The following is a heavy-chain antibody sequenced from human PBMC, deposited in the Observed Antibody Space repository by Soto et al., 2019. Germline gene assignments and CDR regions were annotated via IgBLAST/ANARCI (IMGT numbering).Heavy chain of an antibody. J-gene: IGHJ6*02. D-gene: IGHD3-9*01. CDR2: IYWDDDK. Sequence: QITLKESGPTLVKPTQTLTLTCTFSGFSLSTSGVGVGWIRQPPGKALEWLALIYWDDDKRYSPSLKSRLTTTKDTSKNQVVLTMTNMDPVDTATYYCAHSYDFDWSGYYYYGMDVWGQGTTVTVSS. CDR1: GFSLSTSGVG. CDR3: AHSYDFDWSGYYYYGMDV. V-gene: IGHV2-5*02.